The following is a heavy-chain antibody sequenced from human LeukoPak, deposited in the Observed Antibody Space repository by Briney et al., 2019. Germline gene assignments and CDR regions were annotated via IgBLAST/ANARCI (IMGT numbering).Heavy chain of an antibody. Sequence: GGSLRLSCAASGFTFSSYWMSWVRQAPGKGLEWVANINQDGSDKYHVDSVKGRFTISRDNAKNSLYLQMNSLRAEDTAVYYCASRIVGTPDYFDYWGLGTLVTVSS. V-gene: IGHV3-7*01. CDR2: INQDGSDK. D-gene: IGHD1-26*01. CDR1: GFTFSSYW. CDR3: ASRIVGTPDYFDY. J-gene: IGHJ4*02.